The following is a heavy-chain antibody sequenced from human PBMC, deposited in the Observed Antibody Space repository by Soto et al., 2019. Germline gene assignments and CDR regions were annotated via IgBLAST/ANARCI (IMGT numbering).Heavy chain of an antibody. CDR3: VRASPAEAGSPFDY. D-gene: IGHD6-13*01. CDR2: IWYDGNNK. J-gene: IGHJ4*02. V-gene: IGHV3-33*01. Sequence: SLRLSCAASGFTFSNHGMHWFRQAPGKGLEWVAVIWYDGNNKYYADSVKGRFTISRDNSKNTVYLEMSSLRAEDSAVYYCVRASPAEAGSPFDYWGQGTLVTVSS. CDR1: GFTFSNHG.